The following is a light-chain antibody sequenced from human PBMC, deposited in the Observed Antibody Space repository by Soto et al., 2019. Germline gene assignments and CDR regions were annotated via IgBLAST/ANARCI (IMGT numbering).Light chain of an antibody. CDR3: QQYDNSPIT. J-gene: IGKJ5*01. V-gene: IGKV3-20*01. CDR2: GAS. CDR1: QSVSSR. Sequence: EIVSTQSPGTLSLSPGERATLSCRASQSVSSRLAWYQQKPGQAPRLLISGASSRATGIPDRFSGSGSATDFTLTVTRLEPEDFALYYCQQYDNSPITFGQGNDWRL.